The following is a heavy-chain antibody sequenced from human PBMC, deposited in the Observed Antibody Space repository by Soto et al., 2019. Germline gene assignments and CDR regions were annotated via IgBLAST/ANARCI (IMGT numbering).Heavy chain of an antibody. Sequence: EVQLLESGGGLVQPGGSLRLSCAASGFTFSSYAMSWVRQAPGKGLEWVSAISGSGGSTYYADSVKGRFTISRGNSKNTLYLQMNSLRAEDTAVYYCAKDRTVTTDYFDYWGQGTLVTVSS. CDR3: AKDRTVTTDYFDY. D-gene: IGHD4-17*01. V-gene: IGHV3-23*01. CDR2: ISGSGGST. J-gene: IGHJ4*02. CDR1: GFTFSSYA.